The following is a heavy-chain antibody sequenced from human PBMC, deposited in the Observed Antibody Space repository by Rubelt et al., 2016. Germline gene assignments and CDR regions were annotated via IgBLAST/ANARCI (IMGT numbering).Heavy chain of an antibody. CDR1: GFTFSSYS. D-gene: IGHD3-3*01. V-gene: IGHV3-21*01. CDR2: ISSSSSYI. CDR3: ARDLGYDFWSGEVGWFDP. Sequence: EVQLVESGGGLVQPGGSLRLSCAASGFTFSSYSMNWVRQAPGKGLEWVSSISSSSSYIYYADSVKGRFTISRDNAKNSLYLQMNSLRAEDTAVHYCARDLGYDFWSGEVGWFDPWGQGTLVTVSS. J-gene: IGHJ5*02.